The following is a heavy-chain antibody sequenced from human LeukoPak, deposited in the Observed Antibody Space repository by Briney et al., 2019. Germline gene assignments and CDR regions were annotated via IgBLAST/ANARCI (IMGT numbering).Heavy chain of an antibody. Sequence: PGGSLRLSCAASGFTFSSYAMSWVRQAPGKGLEWVSAISGSGGSTYYADSVKGRFTISRDNSKNTLYLQMNSLRAEDTAVYYCAKDMYYYDSSGYSLMYYFDYWGQGTLVTVSS. CDR2: ISGSGGST. CDR3: AKDMYYYDSSGYSLMYYFDY. D-gene: IGHD3-22*01. V-gene: IGHV3-23*01. J-gene: IGHJ4*02. CDR1: GFTFSSYA.